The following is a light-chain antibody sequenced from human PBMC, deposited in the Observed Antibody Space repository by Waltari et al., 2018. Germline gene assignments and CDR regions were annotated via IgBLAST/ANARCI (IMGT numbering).Light chain of an antibody. CDR2: EVT. J-gene: IGLJ2*01. V-gene: IGLV2-23*02. CDR1: SSDVWRYNL. CDR3: CSYAYTNTFEVI. Sequence: QSALTQPASVSGSPGQSVTIPCTGTSSDVWRYNLVSWSQQHPGKAPKVLIYEVTRRPSGVSDRFSGSKSSNTASLTISGLQAEDEADYYCSYAYTNTFEVIFGGGTKLTVL.